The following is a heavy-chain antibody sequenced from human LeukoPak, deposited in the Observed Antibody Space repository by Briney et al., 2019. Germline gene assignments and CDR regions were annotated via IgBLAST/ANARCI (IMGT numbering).Heavy chain of an antibody. V-gene: IGHV3-23*01. J-gene: IGHJ6*03. D-gene: IGHD3-16*01. CDR2: NNGAGT. CDR1: GFTFSSYA. Sequence: GGSLRLSCAASGFTFSSYAMSWVRQAPGKGLKWVSTNNGAGTYYADSVKGRFTISRDNSYNTVSLQMNSLRDEDTGVYYCAKGLRTGVGPYMGYHYYMDVWGKGATVTVSS. CDR3: AKGLRTGVGPYMGYHYYMDV.